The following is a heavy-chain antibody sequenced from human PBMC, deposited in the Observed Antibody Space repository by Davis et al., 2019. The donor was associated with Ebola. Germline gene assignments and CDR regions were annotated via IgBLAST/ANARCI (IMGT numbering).Heavy chain of an antibody. Sequence: PGGSLRLSCAASGFTFSSYAMSWVRQAPGKGLEWVSSISSSSSYIYYADSVKGRFTISRDNAKNSLYLQMNSLRAEDTAVYYCAREIVGAAHYWGQGTLVTVSS. D-gene: IGHD1-26*01. J-gene: IGHJ4*02. CDR3: AREIVGAAHY. CDR2: ISSSSSYI. V-gene: IGHV3-21*04. CDR1: GFTFSSYA.